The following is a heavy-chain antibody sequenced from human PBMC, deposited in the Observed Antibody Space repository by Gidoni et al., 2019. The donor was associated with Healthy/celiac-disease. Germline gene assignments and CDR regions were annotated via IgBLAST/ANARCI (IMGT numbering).Heavy chain of an antibody. D-gene: IGHD3-22*01. CDR3: ARDLTYYYDSSGHVRAFDI. V-gene: IGHV4-59*01. Sequence: QVQLQESGPGLVKPSETLSLTCTVSGCSISSYYWSWIRQPPGTGLEWIGYIYYIGSTNYNPSLKSRVTISVDTSKNQFSLKLSSVTAADTAVYYCARDLTYYYDSSGHVRAFDIWGQGTMVTVSS. CDR1: GCSISSYY. J-gene: IGHJ3*02. CDR2: IYYIGST.